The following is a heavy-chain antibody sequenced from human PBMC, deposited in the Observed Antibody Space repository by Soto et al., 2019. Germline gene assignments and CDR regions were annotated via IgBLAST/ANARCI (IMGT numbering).Heavy chain of an antibody. V-gene: IGHV1-69*01. Sequence: QVQLVQSGAEVKKPGSSVKVSCKASGGTFSSYAISWVRQAPGQGLEWMGGIIPIFGTANYAQKFQGGVTITADESTSTAYMELSSLRSEDTAVYYCARAGIGVGATRGWYFDLWGRGTLVTVSS. CDR2: IIPIFGTA. CDR3: ARAGIGVGATRGWYFDL. D-gene: IGHD1-26*01. CDR1: GGTFSSYA. J-gene: IGHJ2*01.